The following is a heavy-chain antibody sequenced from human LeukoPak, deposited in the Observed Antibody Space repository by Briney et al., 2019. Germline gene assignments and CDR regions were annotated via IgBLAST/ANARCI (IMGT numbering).Heavy chain of an antibody. CDR3: ALGVAGRFAF. CDR1: GYSFTTYW. J-gene: IGHJ4*02. CDR2: IYPGESDT. Sequence: GESLKISCKASGYSFTTYWIGWGRQMPGKGLEWMGSIYPGESDTTYYPSFQGQVTISADKSISTAYLQWNSLKASDTAMYYCALGVAGRFAFWGQGTLVTVSS. D-gene: IGHD6-19*01. V-gene: IGHV5-51*01.